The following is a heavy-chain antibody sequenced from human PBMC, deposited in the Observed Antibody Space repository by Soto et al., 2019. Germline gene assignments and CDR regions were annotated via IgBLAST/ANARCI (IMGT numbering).Heavy chain of an antibody. Sequence: EVRLVQSGGGLVQPGGSRRLSCAASLFIVSDNYMSWVRQAPGKGLGWVSLIYSGGGTDYAESVKGRFTISRDNSKNTLYLQMNSLKAEDTGIYYCATRMTTAPYWGQGTVVTVSS. V-gene: IGHV3-66*01. CDR2: IYSGGGT. D-gene: IGHD4-17*01. J-gene: IGHJ4*02. CDR3: ATRMTTAPY. CDR1: LFIVSDNY.